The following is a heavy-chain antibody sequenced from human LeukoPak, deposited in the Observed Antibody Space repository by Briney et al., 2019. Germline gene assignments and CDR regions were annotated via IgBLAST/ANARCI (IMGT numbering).Heavy chain of an antibody. CDR3: ARNAVPGYFDY. D-gene: IGHD3-10*01. V-gene: IGHV4-39*01. J-gene: IGHJ4*02. CDR2: IFYSGST. CDR1: GGSISSSSYY. Sequence: SETLSLTCTVSGGSISSSSYYWAWIRQPPGKGLEWIGNIFYSGSTYYNPSLKSRVTISVDTSKNQFSLKLSSVTAADTAVYYCARNAVPGYFDYWGQGTLVTVSS.